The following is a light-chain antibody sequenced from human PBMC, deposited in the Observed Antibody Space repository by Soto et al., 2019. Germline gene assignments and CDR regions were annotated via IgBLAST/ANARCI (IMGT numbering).Light chain of an antibody. Sequence: QSVLTQPPSASGTPGQRVTISCSGSSSNIGTNPVNWYQQLPGTAPKLLIYTNYQRPSGVPDRFSGSKSGTSASLAISGLQSEDEADYYCAAWDDSLNGHVFVTGTKVTVL. CDR3: AAWDDSLNGHV. CDR2: TNY. CDR1: SSNIGTNP. J-gene: IGLJ1*01. V-gene: IGLV1-44*01.